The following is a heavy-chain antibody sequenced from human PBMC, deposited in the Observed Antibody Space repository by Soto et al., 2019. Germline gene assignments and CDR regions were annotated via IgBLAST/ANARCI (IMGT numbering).Heavy chain of an antibody. CDR1: GFTFSSYA. D-gene: IGHD3-10*01. J-gene: IGHJ4*02. Sequence: GGSLRLSCAASGFTFSSYAMSWVRQAPGKGLEWVSAISGSGGSTYYADSVKGRFTISRDNSKNTLYLQMNSLRAEDTAVYYCAKSKVRGVPLLEYYFDYWGQGTLVTVSS. CDR3: AKSKVRGVPLLEYYFDY. V-gene: IGHV3-23*01. CDR2: ISGSGGST.